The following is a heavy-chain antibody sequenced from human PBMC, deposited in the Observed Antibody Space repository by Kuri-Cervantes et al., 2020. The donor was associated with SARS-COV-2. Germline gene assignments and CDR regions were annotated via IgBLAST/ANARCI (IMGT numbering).Heavy chain of an antibody. Sequence: SETLSLTCAASGFTSSSYSMNWVRQAPGKGLEWIGEINHSGSANYSPSLKSRVTISVDTSKNQFSLRLSSVTAADTGVYYCARASTTIYGVLIALFSSNAFGIWGQGTMVTVSS. V-gene: IGHV4-34*01. J-gene: IGHJ3*02. CDR3: ARASTTIYGVLIALFSSNAFGI. CDR1: GFTSSSYS. CDR2: INHSGSA. D-gene: IGHD3-3*01.